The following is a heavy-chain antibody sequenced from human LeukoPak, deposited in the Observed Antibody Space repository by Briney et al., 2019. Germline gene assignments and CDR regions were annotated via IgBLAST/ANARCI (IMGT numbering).Heavy chain of an antibody. CDR2: IIPIFGTA. CDR3: ARHSGWYVFDY. Sequence: AASVKVSCKASGGTFSSYAISWVQQAPGQGLEWMGGIIPIFGTANYAQKFQGRVTITADESTSTAYMELSSLRSEDTAVYYCARHSGWYVFDYWGQGTLVTVSS. J-gene: IGHJ4*02. D-gene: IGHD6-19*01. CDR1: GGTFSSYA. V-gene: IGHV1-69*13.